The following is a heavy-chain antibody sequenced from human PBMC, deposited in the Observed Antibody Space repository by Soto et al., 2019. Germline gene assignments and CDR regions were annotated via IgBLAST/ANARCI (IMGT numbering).Heavy chain of an antibody. CDR2: ISGSGGST. Sequence: GGSLRLSCAASGFTFSSYAMSWVRQAPGKGLEWVSAISGSGGSTYYADSVKGRFTISRDNSKNTRYLQMNSLRAEDTAVYYCAKDLGAVTTYYYYGMDVWGQGTTVTVSS. D-gene: IGHD4-17*01. CDR1: GFTFSSYA. V-gene: IGHV3-23*01. J-gene: IGHJ6*02. CDR3: AKDLGAVTTYYYYGMDV.